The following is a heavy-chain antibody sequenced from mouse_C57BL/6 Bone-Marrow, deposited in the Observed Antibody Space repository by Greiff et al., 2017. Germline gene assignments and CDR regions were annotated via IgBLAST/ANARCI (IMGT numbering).Heavy chain of an antibody. Sequence: QLVESGEGLVKPGGSLKLSCAASGFTFSSYAMSWVRQTPEKRLEWVAYISSGGDYIYYADTVKGRFTISRDNARNTLYLQMSSLKSEDTAMYYCTRNYYDYDGAYYFDYWGQGTTLTVSS. CDR3: TRNYYDYDGAYYFDY. D-gene: IGHD2-4*01. CDR2: ISSGGDYI. V-gene: IGHV5-9-1*02. CDR1: GFTFSSYA. J-gene: IGHJ2*01.